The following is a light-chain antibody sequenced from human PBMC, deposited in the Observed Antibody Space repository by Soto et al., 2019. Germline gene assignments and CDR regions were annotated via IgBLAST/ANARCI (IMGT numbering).Light chain of an antibody. V-gene: IGKV3-20*01. CDR1: QSVSNNY. CDR3: QRYGSSPPHT. CDR2: GAS. Sequence: EIVLTQSPGTLSLSPGERATLSCRASQSVSNNYLAWYQQKPGQAPRLLIYGASNRATGIPDRFSGSGSGTDFTLTISRLEPEDFAVYYCQRYGSSPPHTFGQGTKLEIK. J-gene: IGKJ2*01.